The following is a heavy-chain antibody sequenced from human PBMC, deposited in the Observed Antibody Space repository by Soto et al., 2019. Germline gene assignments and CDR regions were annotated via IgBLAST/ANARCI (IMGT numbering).Heavy chain of an antibody. V-gene: IGHV3-23*01. Sequence: GGSLRLSCAASGFTFSSYAMSWVRQAPGKGLEWVSGITNSGGSTYYAESVKGRFTISRDNSKNTLYLQVNSLRAEDTAVYYCAKPPRNTEGYWGQGTLVTVSS. CDR2: ITNSGGST. J-gene: IGHJ4*02. CDR1: GFTFSSYA. D-gene: IGHD4-17*01. CDR3: AKPPRNTEGY.